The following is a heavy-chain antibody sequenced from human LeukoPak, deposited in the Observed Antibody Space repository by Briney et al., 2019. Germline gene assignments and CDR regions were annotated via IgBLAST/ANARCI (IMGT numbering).Heavy chain of an antibody. CDR1: GGSISTYY. D-gene: IGHD3-22*01. J-gene: IGHJ3*02. Sequence: SETLSLTCTVSGGSISTYYWSWIRQPPGKGLEWIGYIYYIGGTNYNPSLKSRVTISVDTSKNQFSLKLSSVTTADTAVYYCARVWAAEDSSGYGAFDIGGQGTMVTVSS. CDR3: ARVWAAEDSSGYGAFDI. CDR2: IYYIGGT. V-gene: IGHV4-59*01.